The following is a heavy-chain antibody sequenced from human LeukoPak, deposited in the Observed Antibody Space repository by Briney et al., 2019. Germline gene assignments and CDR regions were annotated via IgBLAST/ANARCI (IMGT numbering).Heavy chain of an antibody. D-gene: IGHD2-2*01. CDR1: GGSISSSSYY. V-gene: IGHV4-39*07. Sequence: KPSETLSLTCTVSGGSISSSSYYWSWIRQPPGKGLEWIGEINHSGSTNYNPSLKSRVTVSVDTSKNQFSLKLSSVTAADTAVYYCARGGVIYCSSTSCYRAAWSYWGQGTLVTVSS. CDR2: INHSGST. CDR3: ARGGVIYCSSTSCYRAAWSY. J-gene: IGHJ4*02.